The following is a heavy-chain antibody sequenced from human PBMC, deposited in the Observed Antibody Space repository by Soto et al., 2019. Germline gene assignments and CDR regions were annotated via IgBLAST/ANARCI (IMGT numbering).Heavy chain of an antibody. CDR1: GGSISSSSYY. CDR3: AKDRATVTRPFDY. D-gene: IGHD4-17*01. V-gene: IGHV4-39*02. CDR2: IYYSGST. J-gene: IGHJ4*02. Sequence: SETLCLTCTVSGGSISSSSYYWGWIRQPPGKGLEWIGSIYYSGSTYYNPSLKSRVTISVDTSKNQFSLKLSSVTAADTAVYYCAKDRATVTRPFDYWGQGTLVTVSS.